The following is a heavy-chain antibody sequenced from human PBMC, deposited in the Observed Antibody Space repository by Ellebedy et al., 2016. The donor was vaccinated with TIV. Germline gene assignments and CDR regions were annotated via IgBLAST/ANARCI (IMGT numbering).Heavy chain of an antibody. V-gene: IGHV1-24*01. J-gene: IGHJ4*02. Sequence: AASVKVSCKVSGYSLTELSMHWVRQTPGKGLEWMGGFDPEDGETVYAQKFQGRVTMTEDTSSDTAYMELSSLRSEDTAMYYCATDAPLTVTTSNFDYWGQGTLVTVSS. D-gene: IGHD4-11*01. CDR2: FDPEDGET. CDR3: ATDAPLTVTTSNFDY. CDR1: GYSLTELS.